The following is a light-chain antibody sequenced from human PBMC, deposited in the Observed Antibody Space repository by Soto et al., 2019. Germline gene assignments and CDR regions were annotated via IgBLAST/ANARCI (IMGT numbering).Light chain of an antibody. J-gene: IGLJ7*01. CDR1: SRDVGSHNL. CDR3: CSYGGSRAD. Sequence: QSALTQPASVSGSPGQSITISCTGTSRDVGSHNLVSWYQQHPGQAPKLMIYEVSKRPLGVSARFSASKSGNTASLTISGLQAGDEAQYYCCSYGGSRADFRGGIQLTFL. V-gene: IGLV2-23*02. CDR2: EVS.